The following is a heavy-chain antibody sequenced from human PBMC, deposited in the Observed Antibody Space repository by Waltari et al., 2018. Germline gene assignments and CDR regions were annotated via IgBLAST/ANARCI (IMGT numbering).Heavy chain of an antibody. CDR2: IYHSGRT. D-gene: IGHD1-1*01. J-gene: IGHJ4*02. V-gene: IGHV4-30-2*01. CDR1: GGSISSCGYS. Sequence: QLQLQESGSGLVKPSQTLSLTCAVSGGSISSCGYSWSWIRQPPGKGLEWIGYIYHSGRTYYNPSLKSRVTISVDRSKNQFSLKLSSVTAADTAVYYCARLVQLEPALFDYWGQGTLVTVSS. CDR3: ARLVQLEPALFDY.